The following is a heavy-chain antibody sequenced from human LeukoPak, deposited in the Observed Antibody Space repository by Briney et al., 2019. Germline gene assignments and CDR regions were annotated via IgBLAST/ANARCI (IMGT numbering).Heavy chain of an antibody. V-gene: IGHV3-15*01. CDR3: TTSRRGWYEDFDY. J-gene: IGHJ4*02. D-gene: IGHD6-19*01. Sequence: GGSLRLSCAASGFTFSSYSMNWVRQAPGKGREWVGRIKSKTDGGTTDYAAPVKGRFTISGDDSKNTLYLQMNSLKTEDTAVYYCTTSRRGWYEDFDYWGQGTLVTVSS. CDR2: IKSKTDGGTT. CDR1: GFTFSSYS.